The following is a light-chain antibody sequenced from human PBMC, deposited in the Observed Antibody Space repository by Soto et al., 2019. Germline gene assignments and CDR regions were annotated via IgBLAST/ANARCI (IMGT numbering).Light chain of an antibody. CDR1: QSIASY. CDR3: QQSYNTLYT. Sequence: DIQMTQSPSSLSASVGDRVTITCRASQSIASYLNWYQQKPGKAPNLLIYAASALQSGVPSRFSGSGSGTDFTLAINSLQPEDFASYYCQQSYNTLYTFGQGTQLEIK. CDR2: AAS. V-gene: IGKV1-39*01. J-gene: IGKJ2*01.